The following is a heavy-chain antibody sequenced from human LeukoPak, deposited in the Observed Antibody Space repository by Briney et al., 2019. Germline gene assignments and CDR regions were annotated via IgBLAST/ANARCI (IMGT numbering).Heavy chain of an antibody. J-gene: IGHJ4*02. V-gene: IGHV3-30*02. CDR3: AKVPVAGTLGTFDY. D-gene: IGHD6-19*01. Sequence: SGGSLRLSCAASGFTFSYYEMNWVRQAPGKGLEWVAFIRYDGSNKYYADSVKGRFTISRDNSKNTLYLQMNSLRAEDTAVYYCAKVPVAGTLGTFDYWGQGTLVAVSS. CDR1: GFTFSYYE. CDR2: IRYDGSNK.